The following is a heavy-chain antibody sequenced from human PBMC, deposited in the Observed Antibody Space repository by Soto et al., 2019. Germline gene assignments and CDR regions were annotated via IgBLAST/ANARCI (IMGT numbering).Heavy chain of an antibody. CDR2: IDPSDSYV. Sequence: PGESLKISCQASGYSFIAYWITWVRQMPGKGLEWMATIDPSDSYVDYSPSFRGHVTFSVDRSITTVYLQWNSLKASDSAMYFCTRRASSSFYHFDFWGQGALVTVSS. J-gene: IGHJ4*02. D-gene: IGHD2-2*01. CDR1: GYSFIAYW. CDR3: TRRASSSFYHFDF. V-gene: IGHV5-10-1*01.